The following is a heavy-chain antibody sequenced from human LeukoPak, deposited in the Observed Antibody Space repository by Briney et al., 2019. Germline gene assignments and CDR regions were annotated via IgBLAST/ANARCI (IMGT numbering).Heavy chain of an antibody. J-gene: IGHJ4*02. CDR3: ARGPPACSTNCYGYLDY. V-gene: IGHV3-48*04. D-gene: IGHD2-2*01. CDR1: GFTFSSYS. CDR2: ITSSSSTK. Sequence: PGGSLRLSCAASGFTFSSYSMNWVRQAPGKGLEWISFITSSSSTKYYTDSVKGRFTISRDNAKNSLYLQMNSLRAEDTAVYYCARGPPACSTNCYGYLDYWGQGTLVTVSS.